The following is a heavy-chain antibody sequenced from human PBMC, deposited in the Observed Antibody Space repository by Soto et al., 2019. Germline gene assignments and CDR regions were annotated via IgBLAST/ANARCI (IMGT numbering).Heavy chain of an antibody. V-gene: IGHV3-74*01. CDR1: GFTFGSYW. CDR3: AREGRRWAYYYYGMDV. D-gene: IGHD1-26*01. Sequence: GGSLRLSCAASGFTFGSYWMHWVRQAPGKGLVWVSRINSDGSSTSYADSVKGRFTISRDNAKNTLYLQMNSLRAEDTAVYYCAREGRRWAYYYYGMDVWGQGTTVTVSS. J-gene: IGHJ6*02. CDR2: INSDGSST.